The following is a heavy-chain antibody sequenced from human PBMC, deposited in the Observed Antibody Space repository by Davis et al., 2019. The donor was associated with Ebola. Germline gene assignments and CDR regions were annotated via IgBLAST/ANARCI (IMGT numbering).Heavy chain of an antibody. V-gene: IGHV3-33*01. CDR1: GFTFSSYG. CDR3: ARARGLICSSTSCFGAFDI. Sequence: GGSLRLSCAASGFTFSSYGMHWVRQAPGKGLEWVAVIWYDGSNKYYADSVKGRFTISRANSKNTLYLQMNSLRAEDTAVYYCARARGLICSSTSCFGAFDIWGQGTMVTVSS. J-gene: IGHJ3*02. CDR2: IWYDGSNK. D-gene: IGHD2-2*01.